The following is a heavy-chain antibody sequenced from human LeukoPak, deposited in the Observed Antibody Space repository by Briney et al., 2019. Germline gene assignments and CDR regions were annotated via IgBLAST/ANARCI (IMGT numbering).Heavy chain of an antibody. V-gene: IGHV3-49*03. D-gene: IGHD3-9*01. J-gene: IGHJ4*02. CDR2: IKCKAYGGTT. CDR3: TRQPPRYFDWFPLDY. CDR1: GFTFGDYA. Sequence: GGSMRLSCTASGFTFGDYAMSWFRQAPGKGLEWVGFIKCKAYGGTTEYAASVKGRFTISRDDSKSIAYLQMNSLKTEDTAVYYCTRQPPRYFDWFPLDYWGQGTLVTVSS.